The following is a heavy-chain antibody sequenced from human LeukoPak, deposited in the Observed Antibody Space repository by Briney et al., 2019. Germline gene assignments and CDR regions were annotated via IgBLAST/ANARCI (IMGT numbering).Heavy chain of an antibody. CDR3: TTGLFTRGDY. V-gene: IGHV3-15*01. Sequence: GGSLRLSCAASGFTFTNAWMSWVRQAPGKGGEWVGRIIIKTVVATTDYAEPGRDTFTISTADTKNTLCQRMNSVKTEQTAMSYCTTGLFTRGDYWGQGNLVTVSS. CDR1: GFTFTNAW. D-gene: IGHD2-21*01. CDR2: IIIKTVVATT. J-gene: IGHJ4*02.